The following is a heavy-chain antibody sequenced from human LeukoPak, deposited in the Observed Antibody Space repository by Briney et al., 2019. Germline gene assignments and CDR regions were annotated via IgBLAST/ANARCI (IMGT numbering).Heavy chain of an antibody. CDR2: ISWDGGST. V-gene: IGHV3-43D*03. D-gene: IGHD3-22*01. J-gene: IGHJ4*02. Sequence: GGSLRLSCAASGFTFDDYAVHWVRQAPGKGLEWVSLISWDGGSTYYADSVKGRFTISRDNSKNSLYLQMNSLRAEDTALYYCAKAGYYDSSGYYGYWGQGTLVTVSS. CDR1: GFTFDDYA. CDR3: AKAGYYDSSGYYGY.